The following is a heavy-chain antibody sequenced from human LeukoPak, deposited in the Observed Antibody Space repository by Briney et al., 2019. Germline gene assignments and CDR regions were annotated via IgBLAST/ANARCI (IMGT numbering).Heavy chain of an antibody. J-gene: IGHJ4*02. CDR3: ARDHGESYYYGSGSYLPPPYFDY. CDR1: GYTFTGYY. V-gene: IGHV1-2*02. Sequence: ASVKVSCKASGYTFTGYYMRWVRQAPGQGLEWMGWINPNSGGTNYAQKFQGRVTMTRDTSISTAYMELSRLRSDDTAVYYCARDHGESYYYGSGSYLPPPYFDYWGQGTLVTVSS. CDR2: INPNSGGT. D-gene: IGHD3-10*01.